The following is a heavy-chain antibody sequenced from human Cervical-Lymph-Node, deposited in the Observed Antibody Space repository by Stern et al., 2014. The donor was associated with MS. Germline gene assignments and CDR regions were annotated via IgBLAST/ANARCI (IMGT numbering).Heavy chain of an antibody. CDR1: GGSLRSYY. V-gene: IGHV4-59*01. Sequence: QVQLQESGPGLVKPSETLSLTCTVSGGSLRSYYWNWIRQAPGKGLEWLGVLYSTGSVNYNPSLSSRVAMSVDTSKNQFSLTVSSVTAADTAVYYCAREGEYCSGSRCYPFLDYWGQGTLVTVSS. J-gene: IGHJ4*02. CDR2: LYSTGSV. D-gene: IGHD2-15*01. CDR3: AREGEYCSGSRCYPFLDY.